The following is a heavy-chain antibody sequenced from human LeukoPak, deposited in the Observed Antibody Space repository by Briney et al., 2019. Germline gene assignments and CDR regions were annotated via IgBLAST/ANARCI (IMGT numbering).Heavy chain of an antibody. V-gene: IGHV1-8*01. Sequence: GASVKVSCKASGYTFTSYDINWVRQATGQGLEWMGWMNPNSGNTGYAQKFQGRVTMTRNTSISTAYMELSSLRSEDTAVYYYAKGFQYSYGFYYYYGMDVWGQGTTVTVSS. D-gene: IGHD5-18*01. CDR2: MNPNSGNT. CDR3: AKGFQYSYGFYYYYGMDV. CDR1: GYTFTSYD. J-gene: IGHJ6*02.